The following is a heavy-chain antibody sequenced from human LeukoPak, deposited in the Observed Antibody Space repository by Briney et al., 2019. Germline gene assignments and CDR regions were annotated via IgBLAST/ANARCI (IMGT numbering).Heavy chain of an antibody. Sequence: SETLSLTCTVSGGSISSSSYYWGWIRQPPGKGLEWIGSIYYSGSTYYNPSLKSRVTISVDTSKNQFSLKLSSVTAADTAVYYCARDFLDYGDYERTFDIWGQGTMVTVSS. CDR1: GGSISSSSYY. CDR3: ARDFLDYGDYERTFDI. D-gene: IGHD4-17*01. J-gene: IGHJ3*02. V-gene: IGHV4-39*02. CDR2: IYYSGST.